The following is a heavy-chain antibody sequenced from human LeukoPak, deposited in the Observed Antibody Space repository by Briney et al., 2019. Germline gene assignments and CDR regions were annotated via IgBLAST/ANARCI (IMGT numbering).Heavy chain of an antibody. V-gene: IGHV1-69*05. CDR1: GYTFTSYA. J-gene: IGHJ6*03. CDR2: IIPIFGTA. Sequence: SVKVSCKASGYTFTSYAISWVRQAPGQGLEWMGGIIPIFGTANYAQKFQGRVTITTDESTSTAYMELSSLRSEDTAVYYCARGLAAAAHYYYYMDVWGKGTTVTVSS. CDR3: ARGLAAAAHYYYYMDV. D-gene: IGHD6-13*01.